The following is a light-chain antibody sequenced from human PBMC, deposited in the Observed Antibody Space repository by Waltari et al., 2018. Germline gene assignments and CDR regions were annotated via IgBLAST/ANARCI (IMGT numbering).Light chain of an antibody. J-gene: IGKJ4*01. CDR2: AAS. Sequence: DIQVTQSPSSLSASVGDRVTITCRTSQGISTSLNWYQQKPGKPPKLLSFAASALQSGVSSRLSGSGSPTDFTLTIRNLQPEDFATYYCQQSYRAPQTFGGGTKVEIK. V-gene: IGKV1-39*01. CDR3: QQSYRAPQT. CDR1: QGISTS.